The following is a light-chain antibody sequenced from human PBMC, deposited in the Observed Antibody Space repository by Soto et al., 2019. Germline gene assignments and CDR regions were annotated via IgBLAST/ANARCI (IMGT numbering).Light chain of an antibody. CDR3: SSYTSSSTPAV. J-gene: IGLJ2*01. CDR1: SSDVGDYNS. V-gene: IGLV2-14*01. Sequence: QSALTQPASVSGSPGQSITISCTGTSSDVGDYNSVSWYQQNPGKAPKLMIYEVSNRPSGVSNRFSGSKSGNTASLTISGLQAEDEADYYCSSYTSSSTPAVFGGGTKLTVL. CDR2: EVS.